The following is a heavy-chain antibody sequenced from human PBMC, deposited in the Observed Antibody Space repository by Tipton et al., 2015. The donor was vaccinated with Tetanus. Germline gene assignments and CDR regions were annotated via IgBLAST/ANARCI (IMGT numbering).Heavy chain of an antibody. J-gene: IGHJ4*02. V-gene: IGHV4-4*07. CDR2: IYYSGST. CDR3: ARANYDFPKKGPFDS. Sequence: GLVKPSENLSLSCTVSGGSTRDFYWSWIRQPAGERLEWIGRIYYSGSTIYNPSLKSRVTMSVDTSMHQFSLKLTSVTAADTAVYYCARANYDFPKKGPFDSWGQGTLVIVSS. D-gene: IGHD3-3*01. CDR1: GGSTRDFY.